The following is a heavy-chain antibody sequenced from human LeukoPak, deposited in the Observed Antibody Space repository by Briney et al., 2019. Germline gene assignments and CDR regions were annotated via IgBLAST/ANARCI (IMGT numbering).Heavy chain of an antibody. CDR3: AKESSSGWYRQRSYFQH. CDR2: INWNGGST. D-gene: IGHD6-19*01. CDR1: GFTFDDYG. J-gene: IGHJ1*01. V-gene: IGHV3-20*04. Sequence: PGGSLRLSCAASGFTFDDYGMSWVRQAPGKGLEWVSGINWNGGSTGYADSVKGRFTISRDNAKNSLYLQMNSLRTEDTALYYCAKESSSGWYRQRSYFQHWGQGTLVTVSS.